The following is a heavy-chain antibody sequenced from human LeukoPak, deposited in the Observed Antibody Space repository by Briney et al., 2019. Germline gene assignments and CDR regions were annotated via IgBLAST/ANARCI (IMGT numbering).Heavy chain of an antibody. D-gene: IGHD2-15*01. J-gene: IGHJ4*02. Sequence: NSGGSLRLSCAASGFTFSSYSMNWVRQAPGKGLEWVSSISSSSSYIYYADSVKGRFTISRDNAKNSLYLQMNSLRAEDTAVYYCARVWDVVVVVAATPDYWGQGTLVTVSS. CDR2: ISSSSSYI. CDR1: GFTFSSYS. V-gene: IGHV3-21*01. CDR3: ARVWDVVVVVAATPDY.